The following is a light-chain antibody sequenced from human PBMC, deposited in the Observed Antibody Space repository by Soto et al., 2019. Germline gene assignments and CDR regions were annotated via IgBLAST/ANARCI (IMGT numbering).Light chain of an antibody. V-gene: IGLV2-14*03. CDR3: SSYTSSTTPYV. J-gene: IGLJ1*01. CDR1: SSDVGGYNY. CDR2: DVS. Sequence: QSVLTQPASVAGSPGQSITISCTGTSSDVGGYNYVSWYKRHPGKAPKLMIFDVSNRPSGVSNRFSGSKSANTASLTISGLQAEDEADYSCSSYTSSTTPYVFGTGTKVTVL.